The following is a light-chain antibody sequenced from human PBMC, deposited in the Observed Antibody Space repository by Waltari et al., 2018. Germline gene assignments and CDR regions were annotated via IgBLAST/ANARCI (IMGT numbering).Light chain of an antibody. CDR3: QSYDNSLSGI. Sequence: QSVLTQPPSVSGAPGQRVTISCTGSSSNIGAGYAVPWSQQLPGTTPKLLIYTNSNRPSGVPDRFSGSKSGTSASLAITGLQAEDEADYYCQSYDNSLSGIFGGGTKLTVL. J-gene: IGLJ2*01. CDR2: TNS. V-gene: IGLV1-40*01. CDR1: SSNIGAGYA.